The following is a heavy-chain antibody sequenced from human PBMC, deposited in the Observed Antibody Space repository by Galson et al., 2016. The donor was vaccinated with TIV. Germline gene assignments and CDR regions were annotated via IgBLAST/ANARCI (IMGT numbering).Heavy chain of an antibody. CDR1: GLIFSSSA. Sequence: SLRLSCAGSGLIFSSSAVHWVRQAPGKGLEWVSRISAGGGRTDYTDSVKGRFTISRDNPKNTLYLQMSSLRADDTAVYFCAKMDSSGFDYVRRFDFWGQGTLATVSS. J-gene: IGHJ4*02. CDR2: ISAGGGRT. CDR3: AKMDSSGFDYVRRFDF. V-gene: IGHV3-23*01. D-gene: IGHD3-22*01.